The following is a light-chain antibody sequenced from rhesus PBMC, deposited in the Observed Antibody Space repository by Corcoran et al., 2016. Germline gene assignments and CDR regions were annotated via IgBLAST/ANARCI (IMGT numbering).Light chain of an antibody. CDR3: QQYHRVPYS. CDR2: SAS. CDR1: QDINGF. J-gene: IGKJ2*01. V-gene: IGKV1-37*01. Sequence: DIQMTQSPSSLSADVGDRVTITCRASQDINGFLAWYQQKQGTAPKALIYSASNLKSGVPSRFSGSGSGTDFALTISSLQPEDFATYDCQQYHRVPYSFGQGTKVEIK.